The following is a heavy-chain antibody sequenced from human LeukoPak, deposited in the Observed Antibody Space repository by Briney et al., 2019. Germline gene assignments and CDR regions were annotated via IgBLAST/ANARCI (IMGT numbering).Heavy chain of an antibody. D-gene: IGHD6-13*01. CDR3: ARRRRRPIAAAGRSWFDP. CDR1: GYSISSGYY. Sequence: PSETLSLTCTVSGYSISSGYYWGWIRQPPGKGLEWIGSIYHSGSTYYNPSLKSRVTISVDTSKNQFSLKLSSVTAADTAVYYCARRRRRPIAAAGRSWFDPWGQGTLVTVSS. CDR2: IYHSGST. V-gene: IGHV4-38-2*02. J-gene: IGHJ5*02.